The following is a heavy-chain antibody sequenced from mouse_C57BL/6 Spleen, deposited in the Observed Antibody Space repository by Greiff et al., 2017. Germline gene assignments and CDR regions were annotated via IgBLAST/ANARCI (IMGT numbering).Heavy chain of an antibody. CDR1: GYTFTSYW. J-gene: IGHJ3*01. Sequence: QVQLKQPGAELVMPGASVKLSCKASGYTFTSYWMHWVKQRPGQGLEWIGEIDPSDSYTNYNQKFKGKSTLTVDKSSSTAYMQLSSLTSEDSAVYYCARLDYGSSPFAYWGQGTLVTVSA. V-gene: IGHV1-69*01. CDR2: IDPSDSYT. CDR3: ARLDYGSSPFAY. D-gene: IGHD1-1*01.